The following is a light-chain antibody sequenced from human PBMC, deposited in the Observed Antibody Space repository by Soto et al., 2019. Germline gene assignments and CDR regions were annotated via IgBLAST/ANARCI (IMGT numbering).Light chain of an antibody. Sequence: QSVLTQPPSVSEAPRQRVSISCSGNTSNVGNNAVNWYQQLPGKTPKLLIYFDDLVPSGVSDRFSGSKSGTSASLAISGLXSDDEADYYCAAWDDSLNVVLFGGGTKLTVL. J-gene: IGLJ2*01. CDR2: FDD. CDR3: AAWDDSLNVVL. V-gene: IGLV1-36*01. CDR1: TSNVGNNA.